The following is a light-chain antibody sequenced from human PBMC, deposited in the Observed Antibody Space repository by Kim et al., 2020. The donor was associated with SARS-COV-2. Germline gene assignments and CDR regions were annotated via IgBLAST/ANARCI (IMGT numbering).Light chain of an antibody. CDR3: QAWDSSTVV. CDR1: KLGEKY. CDR2: QDS. Sequence: VTPGQTASITCSGDKLGEKYACWYQQKPGQSPVLVIYQDSKRPSGIPERFSGSNSGNTATLTISGTQAMDEADYYCQAWDSSTVVFGTGTKVTVL. V-gene: IGLV3-1*01. J-gene: IGLJ1*01.